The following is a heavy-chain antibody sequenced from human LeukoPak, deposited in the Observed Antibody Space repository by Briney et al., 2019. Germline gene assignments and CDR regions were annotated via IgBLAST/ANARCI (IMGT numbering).Heavy chain of an antibody. CDR3: ARVLYCSSTSCYVSGYYYYYMDV. D-gene: IGHD2-2*01. CDR2: IYYSGST. J-gene: IGHJ6*03. Sequence: SWIRQPPGKGLEWIGYIYYSGSTYYNPSLKSRVTISVDTSKNQFSLKLSSVTAADTAVYYCARVLYCSSTSCYVSGYYYYYMDVWGKGTTVTVSS. V-gene: IGHV4-30-4*08.